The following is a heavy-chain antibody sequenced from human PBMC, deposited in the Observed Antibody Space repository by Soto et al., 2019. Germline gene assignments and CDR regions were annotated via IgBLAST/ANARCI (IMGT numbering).Heavy chain of an antibody. CDR2: ITDSGVST. D-gene: IGHD3-22*01. CDR1: GFTFSDYA. Sequence: EVQLLESGGGLVQPGGFLRLSCVASGFTFSDYAMSWVRHVPGKGLEWVSAITDSGVSTYYADSVKGRFTISRDNSKNTLFLQMNSLRVEDTAIYFCAKISSAHYYYYVMGVWGQGTTVTVSS. CDR3: AKISSAHYYYYVMGV. V-gene: IGHV3-23*01. J-gene: IGHJ6*02.